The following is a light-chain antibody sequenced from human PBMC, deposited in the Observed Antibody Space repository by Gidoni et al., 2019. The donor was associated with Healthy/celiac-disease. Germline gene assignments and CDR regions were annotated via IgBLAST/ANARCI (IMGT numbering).Light chain of an antibody. J-gene: IGKJ1*01. V-gene: IGKV1-27*01. CDR1: QGISNY. CDR2: AAS. Sequence: DIQLTQSLSVLSSSVGDRVTITCRSSQGISNYLAWYQQKPGQVPKLLIYAASTLQSGVPSPFSCSGSGTDFTLTLSSLRPEAVATYSCQKYNSASTFGPGTKVEIK. CDR3: QKYNSAST.